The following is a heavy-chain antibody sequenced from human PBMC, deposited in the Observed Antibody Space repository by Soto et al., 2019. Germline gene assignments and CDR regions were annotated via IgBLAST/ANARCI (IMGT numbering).Heavy chain of an antibody. Sequence: QVRLVQSGAEVKKPGASVKVSCKASGYTFTTYAVHWVRQAPGQRLEWMGWINPGNGYTIYSQKFQDRVTITRDTSASTGYMELSSLRSEDTAVYYCARAGGGGSSEDYWGQGTLVTVSS. CDR2: INPGNGYT. CDR1: GYTFTTYA. CDR3: ARAGGGGSSEDY. V-gene: IGHV1-3*01. D-gene: IGHD2-15*01. J-gene: IGHJ4*02.